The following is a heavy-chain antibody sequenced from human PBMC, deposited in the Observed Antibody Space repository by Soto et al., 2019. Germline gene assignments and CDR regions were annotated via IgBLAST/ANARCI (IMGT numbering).Heavy chain of an antibody. J-gene: IGHJ4*02. Sequence: SETLSLTCAVSGGSISSSNWWSWVRQPPGKGLEWIGEIYHSGSTNYNPSLKSRVTISVDKSKNQFSLKLSSVTAADTAVYYGARVAARRLEYYFDYWGQGTLVTVSS. CDR2: IYHSGST. CDR3: ARVAARRLEYYFDY. V-gene: IGHV4-4*02. D-gene: IGHD6-6*01. CDR1: GGSISSSNW.